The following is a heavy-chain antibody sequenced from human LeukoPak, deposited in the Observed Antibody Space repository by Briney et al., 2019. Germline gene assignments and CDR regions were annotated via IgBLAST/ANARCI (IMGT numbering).Heavy chain of an antibody. CDR3: ATSLDCGGDCYLYDY. CDR2: ISSSSSYI. V-gene: IGHV3-21*01. Sequence: GGSLRLSCAASGFTFSSYSMNWVRQAPGKGLEWVSSISSSSSYIYYADSVKGRFTISRDNSKNTLYLQMNSLRAEDTAVYYCATSLDCGGDCYLYDYWGQGTLVTVSS. CDR1: GFTFSSYS. J-gene: IGHJ4*02. D-gene: IGHD2-21*02.